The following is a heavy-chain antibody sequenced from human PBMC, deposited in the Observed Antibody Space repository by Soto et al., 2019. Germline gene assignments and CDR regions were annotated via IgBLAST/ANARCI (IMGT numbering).Heavy chain of an antibody. Sequence: QVQLVESGGGVVQPGTSLTLSCEGSGYSFSIHSIHWIRQAPGKGLEWVAVIGHDGMVKHYGDSVKGRFALSRDNSKRTVYLQMDSLGNADTAVYYCAREVTPVQGPWYFDLWGRGTPVSVSS. CDR2: IGHDGMVK. CDR1: GYSFSIHS. J-gene: IGHJ2*01. D-gene: IGHD1-1*01. CDR3: AREVTPVQGPWYFDL. V-gene: IGHV3-30*09.